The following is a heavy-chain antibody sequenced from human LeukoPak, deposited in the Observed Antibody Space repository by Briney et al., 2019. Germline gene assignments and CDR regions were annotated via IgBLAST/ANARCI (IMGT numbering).Heavy chain of an antibody. J-gene: IGHJ4*02. Sequence: GGSLRLSCAASGFTFSSYAMSWVRQAPGKGLEWVSAIGGGGGSTYYADSVKGRFTISRDNSKNTLYLQMNSLRAEDTVVYYCAKDKGGPGDYFDYWGQGTLVTVSS. V-gene: IGHV3-23*01. CDR1: GFTFSSYA. D-gene: IGHD3-10*01. CDR3: AKDKGGPGDYFDY. CDR2: IGGGGGST.